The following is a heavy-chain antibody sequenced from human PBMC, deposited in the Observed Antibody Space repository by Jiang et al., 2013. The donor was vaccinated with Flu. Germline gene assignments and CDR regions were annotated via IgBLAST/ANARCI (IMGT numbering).Heavy chain of an antibody. CDR3: ARNCPYDSIGYYPDY. CDR1: GYTFTSYG. CDR2: ISAYNGNT. J-gene: IGHJ4*02. D-gene: IGHD3-22*01. Sequence: SGAEVKKPGASVKVSCKASGYTFTSYGISWVRQAPGQGLEWMGWISAYNGNTNYAQKLQDRVTMTTDTSTSTIYMELRSLRSDDTAVYYCARNCPYDSIGYYPDYWGQGTLVTVSS. V-gene: IGHV1-18*01.